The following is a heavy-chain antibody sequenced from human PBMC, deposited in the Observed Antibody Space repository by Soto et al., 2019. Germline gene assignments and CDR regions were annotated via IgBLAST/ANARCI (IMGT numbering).Heavy chain of an antibody. J-gene: IGHJ4*02. Sequence: SETLSLTCTVSGGSISSYYWSWIRQPPGKRLEWIGYIYYSGSTNYNPSLKSRVTISVDTSKNQFSLKLSSVTTADTAVYYCARAPYCSSTSCYRFYFDYWGQGTLVT. CDR2: IYYSGST. CDR1: GGSISSYY. V-gene: IGHV4-59*01. D-gene: IGHD2-2*02. CDR3: ARAPYCSSTSCYRFYFDY.